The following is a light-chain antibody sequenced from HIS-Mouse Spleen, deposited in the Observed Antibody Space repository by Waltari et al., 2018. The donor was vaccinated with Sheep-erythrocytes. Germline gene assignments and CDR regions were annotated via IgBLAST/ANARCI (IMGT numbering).Light chain of an antibody. CDR1: SLRSYY. Sequence: SSELTQDPAVSVALGQTVRITCQGDSLRSYYASWYQQKQGQAPVLVMYGKNNRPSGIPDRFAGYSSGNTASLTITGAQAEDEADYYCNSRDSSGNHVVFGGGTKLTVL. V-gene: IGLV3-19*01. J-gene: IGLJ2*01. CDR2: GKN. CDR3: NSRDSSGNHVV.